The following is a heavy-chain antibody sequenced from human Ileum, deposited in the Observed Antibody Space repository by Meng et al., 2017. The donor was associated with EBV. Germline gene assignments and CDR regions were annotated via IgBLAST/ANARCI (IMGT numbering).Heavy chain of an antibody. D-gene: IGHD3-9*01. V-gene: IGHV1-3*05. J-gene: IGHJ5*02. Sequence: QVQVGESGAREKNAGASGKVSCKASGYTFTSYAMHWVRQAPGQRLEWMGWINAGNGNTKYSQKFQGRVTITRDTSASTAYMELSSLRSEDTAVYYCARDYDILTGYYNVMGWFDPWGQGTLVTVSS. CDR2: INAGNGNT. CDR1: GYTFTSYA. CDR3: ARDYDILTGYYNVMGWFDP.